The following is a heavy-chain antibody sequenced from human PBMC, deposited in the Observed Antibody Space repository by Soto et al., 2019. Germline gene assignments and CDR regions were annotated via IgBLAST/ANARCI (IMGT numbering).Heavy chain of an antibody. D-gene: IGHD2-15*01. CDR1: GSTISSNSYP. J-gene: IGHJ6*02. CDR2: LNSSRDT. Sequence: WETLSLTCSPSGSTISSNSYPWFWNAQCPGKVLEWIGTLNSSRDTYYNPSLKSRVTISADTSQNQFSLDLTSVTATDTAVYFCARHPGYCSGGSCNGQYTLDVWGQGTTVTVS. V-gene: IGHV4-39*01. CDR3: ARHPGYCSGGSCNGQYTLDV.